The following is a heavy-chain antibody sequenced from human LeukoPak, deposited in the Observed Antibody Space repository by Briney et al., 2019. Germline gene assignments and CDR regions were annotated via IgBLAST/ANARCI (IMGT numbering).Heavy chain of an antibody. CDR3: ARLRDGSTDY. V-gene: IGHV5-10-1*01. CDR2: IDPSDSYT. CDR1: GYNFTSYW. J-gene: IGHJ4*02. Sequence: GESLKISCKGSGYNFTSYWISWVRQMPGKGLEWMGRIDPSDSYTNYSPSFQGHVTISADKSISTAYLQWSSLKASDTAMYSCARLRDGSTDYWGQGTLSPSPQ.